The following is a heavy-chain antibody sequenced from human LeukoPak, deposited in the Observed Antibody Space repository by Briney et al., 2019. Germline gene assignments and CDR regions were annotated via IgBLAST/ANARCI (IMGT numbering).Heavy chain of an antibody. Sequence: ASVKVSCKASGYTFTSYDINWVRQATGQGLEWMGWMNPNSGSTGYAQKFQGRVTMTRNTSISTAYMELSSLRSEDTAVYYCASQTYYDYVWGSYRYDYYYGMDVWGQGTTVTVSS. J-gene: IGHJ6*02. CDR3: ASQTYYDYVWGSYRYDYYYGMDV. CDR2: MNPNSGST. D-gene: IGHD3-16*02. V-gene: IGHV1-8*01. CDR1: GYTFTSYD.